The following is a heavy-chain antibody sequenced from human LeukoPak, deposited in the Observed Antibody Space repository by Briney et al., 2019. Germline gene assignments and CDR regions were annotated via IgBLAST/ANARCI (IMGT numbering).Heavy chain of an antibody. CDR2: IYHSGST. CDR1: GYSISSGYY. D-gene: IGHD5-12*01. Sequence: SETLSLTCAVSGYSISSGYYWGWIRQPPGKGLEWIGSIYHSGSTYYNPSLKSRVPISVDTSKNQFSLKLSSVTAADTAVYYCATYRYSGYDSGFDYWGQGTLVTVSS. V-gene: IGHV4-38-2*01. CDR3: ATYRYSGYDSGFDY. J-gene: IGHJ4*02.